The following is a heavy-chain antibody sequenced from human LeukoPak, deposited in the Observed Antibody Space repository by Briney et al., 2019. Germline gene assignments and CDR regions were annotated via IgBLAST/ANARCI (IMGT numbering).Heavy chain of an antibody. Sequence: PSETLSLTCTVSGGSISSGGYYWSWIRQHPGKGLEWIGYIYYSGSTYYNPSLKSRVTISVDTSKNQFSLKLSSVTAADTAVYYCARDGGSGDLLSAAFDIWGQGTMVTVSS. J-gene: IGHJ3*02. CDR2: IYYSGST. D-gene: IGHD2-21*02. CDR3: ARDGGSGDLLSAAFDI. V-gene: IGHV4-31*03. CDR1: GGSISSGGYY.